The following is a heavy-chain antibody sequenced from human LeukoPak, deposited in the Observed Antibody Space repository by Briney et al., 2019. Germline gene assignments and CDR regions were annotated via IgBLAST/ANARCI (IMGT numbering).Heavy chain of an antibody. CDR2: FDPADGET. CDR3: ALKESSGWDDAFDI. Sequence: GASVKVSCKVSGYTLTELSMHWVRQAPGKGLEWMGGFDPADGETIYAQKFQGRVTITADKSTSTAYMELSSLRSEDTAVYYCALKESSGWDDAFDIWGQGTMVTVSS. J-gene: IGHJ3*02. D-gene: IGHD6-19*01. CDR1: GYTLTELS. V-gene: IGHV1-24*01.